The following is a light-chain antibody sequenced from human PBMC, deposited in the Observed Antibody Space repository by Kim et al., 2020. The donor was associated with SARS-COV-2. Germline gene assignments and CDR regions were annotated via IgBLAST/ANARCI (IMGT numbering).Light chain of an antibody. CDR3: GTWDSSLSAYV. J-gene: IGLJ1*01. Sequence: GLKVTISCSGSSSNIGNNYVSWYQQLPGTAPKLLIYDNNKRPSGIPDRFSGSKSGTSATLGITGLQTGDEADYYCGTWDSSLSAYVFGTGTKVTVL. V-gene: IGLV1-51*01. CDR1: SSNIGNNY. CDR2: DNN.